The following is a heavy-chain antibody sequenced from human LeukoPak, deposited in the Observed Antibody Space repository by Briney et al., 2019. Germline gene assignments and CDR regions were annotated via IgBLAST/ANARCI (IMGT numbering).Heavy chain of an antibody. V-gene: IGHV3-21*01. Sequence: GGSLRLSCAASGFVFSSYAFNWVRQAPGKGLEWVSFISAKSDNSYYADSVEGRFTVSRDNAKNSLYLQMNSLRAEDTAVYYCARGVSGEPWGQGTLVTVSS. J-gene: IGHJ5*02. CDR2: ISAKSDNS. D-gene: IGHD1-14*01. CDR1: GFVFSSYA. CDR3: ARGVSGEP.